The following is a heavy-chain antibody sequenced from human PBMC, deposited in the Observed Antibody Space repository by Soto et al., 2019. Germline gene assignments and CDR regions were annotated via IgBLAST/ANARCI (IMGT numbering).Heavy chain of an antibody. Sequence: THSCGAFGVPFSSYPIRLVSQDLGKGLESVAVISYDGSNKYYADSVKGRFTISRDNSKNTLYLQMNSLRAEDTAVYYCARGPSSGWLSRHFTADLDYWGQGHLVTVSS. CDR2: ISYDGSNK. V-gene: IGHV3-30-3*01. CDR3: ARGPSSGWLSRHFTADLDY. J-gene: IGHJ4*02. CDR1: GVPFSSYP. D-gene: IGHD6-19*01.